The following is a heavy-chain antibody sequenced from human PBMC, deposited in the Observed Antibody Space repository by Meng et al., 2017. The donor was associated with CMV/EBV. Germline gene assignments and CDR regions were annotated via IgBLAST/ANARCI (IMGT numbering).Heavy chain of an antibody. Sequence: QTLSLTCVIYGGSFNNYYWNWIRQPPGKGLEWIGEINHSGSTNYNPSLKSRVTVSVDTSKNQFSLRLSSVTAADTAVYYCAIYFYDHAMDVWGQGTTVTVSS. CDR2: INHSGST. V-gene: IGHV4-34*01. CDR1: GGSFNNYY. CDR3: AIYFYDHAMDV. J-gene: IGHJ6*02.